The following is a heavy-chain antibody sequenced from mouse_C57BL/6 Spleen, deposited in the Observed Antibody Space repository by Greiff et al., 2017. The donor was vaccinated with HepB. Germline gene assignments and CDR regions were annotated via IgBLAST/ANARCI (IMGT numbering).Heavy chain of an antibody. D-gene: IGHD1-1*01. CDR2: IHPSDSDT. Sequence: VQLQQPGAELVKPGASVKVSCKASGYTFTSYWMHWVKQRPGQGLEWIGRIHPSDSDTNYNQKFKGKATLTVDKSSSTAYMQLSSLTSEDSAVYYCAIHYYGSSGYAMDYWGQGTSVTVSS. CDR1: GYTFTSYW. V-gene: IGHV1-74*01. CDR3: AIHYYGSSGYAMDY. J-gene: IGHJ4*01.